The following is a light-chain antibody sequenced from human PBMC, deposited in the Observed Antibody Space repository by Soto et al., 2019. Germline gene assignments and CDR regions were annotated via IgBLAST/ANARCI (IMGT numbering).Light chain of an antibody. V-gene: IGKV3-11*01. J-gene: IGKJ4*01. CDR1: QSVSSF. CDR2: DAS. CDR3: QHRSNLPLP. Sequence: EIVLTQSPATLSLSPGERATLSCRASQSVSSFLAWYQQKPGQAPRLLIYDASNRATGIPARFSGSGSGTDFTLTISSLEPEDFAVYYCQHRSNLPLPFGGGTKVDIK.